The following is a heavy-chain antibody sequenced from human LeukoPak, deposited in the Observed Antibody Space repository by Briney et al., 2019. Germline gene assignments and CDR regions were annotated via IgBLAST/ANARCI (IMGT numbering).Heavy chain of an antibody. D-gene: IGHD6-13*01. V-gene: IGHV3-7*01. CDR2: IKQDGSEK. J-gene: IGHJ4*02. CDR1: GFTFSSYW. Sequence: GGSLRLSCAASGFTFSSYWMSWVRQARGKGLEWVANIKQDGSEKYYVDSVKGRFTISRDNAKNSLYLQMNSLRAEDTAVYYCARVPASSCSHYFDYWGQGTLVTVSS. CDR3: ARVPASSCSHYFDY.